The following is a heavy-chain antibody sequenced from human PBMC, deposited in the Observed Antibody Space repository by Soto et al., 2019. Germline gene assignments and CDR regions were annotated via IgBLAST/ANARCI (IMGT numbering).Heavy chain of an antibody. D-gene: IGHD6-6*01. CDR1: GFSYDGYA. Sequence: LRLSCAASGFSYDGYAMHWVRQVPGKGLEWVSGISWNSGKNGYADSVKGRFTVSRDNTKNSVYLQMNSLRGEDTALHYCAKGDSGSPSYGMDVWGQGTTVTVSS. CDR3: AKGDSGSPSYGMDV. J-gene: IGHJ6*02. V-gene: IGHV3-9*01. CDR2: ISWNSGKN.